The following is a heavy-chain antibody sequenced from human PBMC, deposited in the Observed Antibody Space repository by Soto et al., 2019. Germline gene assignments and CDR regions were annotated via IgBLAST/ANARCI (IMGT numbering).Heavy chain of an antibody. CDR2: ISYDKSIN. CDR1: GFTFRNYA. CDR3: ARTRGYYYGSGSYSYFDL. J-gene: IGHJ2*01. V-gene: IGHV3-30*03. D-gene: IGHD3-10*01. Sequence: QVQLVESGGGVVQPGRSLRLSCAASGFTFRNYAIHWVRQSPGKGLELVSLISYDKSINHFADSVQDRFSISRDNSMNTLYLQMDSLRVEDSAVYYCARTRGYYYGSGSYSYFDLWGRGTLVTVSS.